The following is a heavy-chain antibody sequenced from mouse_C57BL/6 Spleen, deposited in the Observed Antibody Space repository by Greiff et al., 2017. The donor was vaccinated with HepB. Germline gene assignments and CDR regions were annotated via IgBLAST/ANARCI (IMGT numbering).Heavy chain of an antibody. CDR1: GYAFSSSW. D-gene: IGHD3-1*01. CDR3: AIASGYWYFDV. V-gene: IGHV1-82*01. Sequence: QVQLQQSGPELVKPGASVKISCKASGYAFSSSWMNWVKQRPGKGLEWIGRIYPGDGDTNYNGKFKGKATLTAVKSSSTAYMQLSSLTSEDSAVYFCAIASGYWYFDVWGTGTTVTVSS. J-gene: IGHJ1*03. CDR2: IYPGDGDT.